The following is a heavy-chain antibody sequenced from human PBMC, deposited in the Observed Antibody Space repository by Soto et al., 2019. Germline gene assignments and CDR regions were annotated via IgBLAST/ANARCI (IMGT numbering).Heavy chain of an antibody. CDR1: GFTFSNAW. J-gene: IGHJ3*02. CDR2: IKSKTDGGTT. D-gene: IGHD3-16*01. V-gene: IGHV3-15*07. CDR3: TSRPPEDVGAFDI. Sequence: PGGSLRLSCAASGFTFSNAWMNWVRQAPGKGLEWVGRIKSKTDGGTTDYAAPVKGRFTISRDDSKNTLYLQMNSLKTEDTAVYYCTSRPPEDVGAFDIWGQGTMVTVSS.